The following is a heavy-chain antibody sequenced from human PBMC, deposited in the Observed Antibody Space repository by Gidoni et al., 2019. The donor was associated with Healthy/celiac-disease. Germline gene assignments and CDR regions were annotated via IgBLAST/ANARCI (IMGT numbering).Heavy chain of an antibody. V-gene: IGHV3-21*01. CDR2: ISSSSSYI. Sequence: EVQLVESGGGLVKPGGSLRRSCEASGFTFSSNSMNWVRQAPGRGLAWVSSISSSSSYIYYADSVNGRFTISRDNAKNSLYLQMNSLRAEDTAVYYCARWNRIAVAGEDYYYGMDVWGQGTTVTVSS. CDR1: GFTFSSNS. J-gene: IGHJ6*02. CDR3: ARWNRIAVAGEDYYYGMDV. D-gene: IGHD6-19*01.